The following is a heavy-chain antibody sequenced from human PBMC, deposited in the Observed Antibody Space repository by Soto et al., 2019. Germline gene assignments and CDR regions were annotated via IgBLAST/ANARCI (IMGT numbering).Heavy chain of an antibody. CDR1: GGSISSGGYY. D-gene: IGHD2-15*01. CDR2: IYYSGST. CDR3: AREIDNIGAMDV. Sequence: PSETLSLTCTVSGGSISSGGYYWSWIRQHPGKGLEWIGYIYYSGSTYYNPSLKSRVTISVDTSKNQFSLKLSSVTAADTAVYYCAREIDNIGAMDVWGKGTTVTVSS. V-gene: IGHV4-31*03. J-gene: IGHJ6*04.